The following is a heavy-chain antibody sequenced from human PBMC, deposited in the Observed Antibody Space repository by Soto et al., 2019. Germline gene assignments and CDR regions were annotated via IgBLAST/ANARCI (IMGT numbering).Heavy chain of an antibody. D-gene: IGHD3-3*01. CDR3: ASRITVIGMLSPPVDP. Sequence: QVHLQQWGAGLLKPSETLSLTCAVYGGSVNGYYWTWIRQPPGKGLAWIGEINHTGGSNYNPDLKSRVTMSVDTSTCQFSIRLSSVTPADMAIYCCASRITVIGMLSPPVDPWGQGTQVTVSS. J-gene: IGHJ5*02. CDR2: INHTGGS. CDR1: GGSVNGYY. V-gene: IGHV4-34*02.